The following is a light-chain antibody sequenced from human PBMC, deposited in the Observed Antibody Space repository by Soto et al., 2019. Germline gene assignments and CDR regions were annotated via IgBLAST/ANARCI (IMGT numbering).Light chain of an antibody. CDR2: EVT. Sequence: QSVLTQPASVSGSPGQTITISCTGTSSDVGRYNTVSWYQHHPGKAPKLIIYEVTHRPAGISDRFSASKSGNTASLTISGLQAEYEADYYGNPLLLTLLSVLGSGIKFAVL. J-gene: IGLJ1*01. V-gene: IGLV2-14*01. CDR3: NPLLLTLLSV. CDR1: SSDVGRYNT.